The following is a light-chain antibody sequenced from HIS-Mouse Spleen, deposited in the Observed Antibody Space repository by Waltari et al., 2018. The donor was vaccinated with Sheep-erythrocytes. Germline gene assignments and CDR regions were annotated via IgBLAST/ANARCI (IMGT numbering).Light chain of an antibody. Sequence: QSALTQPRPVSGSPGQSVTISCTGTSSDAGGDNYVPWYQQHPANAPKLMIYDVSKRPSGVPDRFSGSKSGNTASLTISGLQAEDEADYYCCSYAGSYNHVFATGTKVTVL. CDR3: CSYAGSYNHV. CDR2: DVS. V-gene: IGLV2-11*01. CDR1: SSDAGGDNY. J-gene: IGLJ1*01.